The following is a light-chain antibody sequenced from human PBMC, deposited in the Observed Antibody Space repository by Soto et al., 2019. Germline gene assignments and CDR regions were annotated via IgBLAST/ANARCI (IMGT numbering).Light chain of an antibody. V-gene: IGLV1-47*01. CDR1: SPNIGSNY. CDR3: ATWDDSMSGPV. CDR2: RNS. Sequence: QSVLTQPPSASGTPGQRVTISCSGSSPNIGSNYVYWYQQLPGTAPTLLIYRNSQRPSGVPDRFSGSKSGTSASLAISGLRSEDEADYYCATWDDSMSGPVFGGGTKLTVL. J-gene: IGLJ3*02.